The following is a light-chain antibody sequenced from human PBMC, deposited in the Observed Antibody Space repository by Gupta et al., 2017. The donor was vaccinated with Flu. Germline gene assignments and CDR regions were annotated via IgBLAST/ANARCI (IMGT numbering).Light chain of an antibody. Sequence: QSVLTQPPSASGTPGQRVTLSCSGSSSNIASNTVNWYQQVPGTAPKLLIYSDNRRPSGVPDRFSGSQSGTSASLAISGLQSEDEADYYCAAWDDSLNVWVFGGGTKLTVL. CDR1: SSNIASNT. V-gene: IGLV1-44*01. CDR3: AAWDDSLNVWV. J-gene: IGLJ3*02. CDR2: SDN.